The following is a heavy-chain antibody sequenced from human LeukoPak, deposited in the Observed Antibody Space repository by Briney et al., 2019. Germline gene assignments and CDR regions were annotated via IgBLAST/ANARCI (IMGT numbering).Heavy chain of an antibody. CDR2: IYYSGST. CDR1: GGSIGSSSYY. D-gene: IGHD3-22*01. CDR3: ARGGYYYDSSGYHY. V-gene: IGHV4-39*07. Sequence: PSETLSLTCTVSGGSIGSSSYYWGWIRQPPGKGLEWIGSIYYSGSTYYNPSLKSRVTMSVDTSKNQFSLKLSSVTAADTAVYYCARGGYYYDSSGYHYWGQGTLVTVSS. J-gene: IGHJ4*02.